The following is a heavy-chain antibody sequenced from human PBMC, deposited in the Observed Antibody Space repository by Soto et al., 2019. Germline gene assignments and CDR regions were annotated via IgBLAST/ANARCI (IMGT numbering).Heavy chain of an antibody. CDR2: IWYDGSNK. V-gene: IGHV3-33*01. J-gene: IGHJ6*02. Sequence: LRLSCAASGFTFSSYGIHGVRQAPCKGLEWVAVIWYDGSNKYYADSVKGRFTISRDNSKNTLYLQMNSLRAEDTAVYYCARGGYSGSPPLYYGMDVWGQGTTVTAP. CDR1: GFTFSSYG. D-gene: IGHD1-26*01. CDR3: ARGGYSGSPPLYYGMDV.